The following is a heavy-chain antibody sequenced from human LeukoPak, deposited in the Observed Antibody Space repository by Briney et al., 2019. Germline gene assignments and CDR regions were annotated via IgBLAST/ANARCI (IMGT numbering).Heavy chain of an antibody. Sequence: PSETLSLTCAVYGGSFSGYYWSWIRHPPWQWRECVGQINHSGSTNYNPSLTRRVTISVDTSKNQFYLKLSSVTAADTAVYYCARLRGYYDSSGYYTYWGQRTLVTVS. CDR2: INHSGST. CDR1: GGSFSGYY. J-gene: IGHJ4*02. CDR3: ARLRGYYDSSGYYTY. D-gene: IGHD3-22*01. V-gene: IGHV4-34*01.